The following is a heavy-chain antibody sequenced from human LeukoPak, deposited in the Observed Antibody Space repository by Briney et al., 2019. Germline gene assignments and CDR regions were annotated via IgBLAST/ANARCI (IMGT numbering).Heavy chain of an antibody. CDR2: INHSGST. J-gene: IGHJ6*02. Sequence: TSETLSLTCAVYGGSFSGYYWSWIRQPPGKGLEWIGEINHSGSTNYNPSLKSRVTISVDTSKNQFSLKLSSVTAADTAVYYCARVAARPEPGQYYYYGMDVWGQGTTVTVSS. D-gene: IGHD6-6*01. CDR3: ARVAARPEPGQYYYYGMDV. CDR1: GGSFSGYY. V-gene: IGHV4-34*01.